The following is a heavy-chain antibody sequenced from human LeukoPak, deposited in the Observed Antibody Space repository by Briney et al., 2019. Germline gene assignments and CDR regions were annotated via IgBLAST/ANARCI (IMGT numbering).Heavy chain of an antibody. V-gene: IGHV3-48*03. J-gene: IGHJ4*02. D-gene: IGHD6-19*01. Sequence: QLWGSLRLSCAASGFTFRSYEMNWVRQPPGKGLEWVSYISSSGSTIYYADSVKGLFTISRDNAKNSLYLQMNSLRAEGTAVYYCARDPSGRQSSGWNYFDYWGQGTLVTVSS. CDR3: ARDPSGRQSSGWNYFDY. CDR1: GFTFRSYE. CDR2: ISSSGSTI.